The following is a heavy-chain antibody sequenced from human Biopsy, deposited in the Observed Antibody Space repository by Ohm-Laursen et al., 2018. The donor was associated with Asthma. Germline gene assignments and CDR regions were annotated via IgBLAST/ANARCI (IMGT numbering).Heavy chain of an antibody. J-gene: IGHJ5*02. CDR2: INTNSGGT. CDR1: GYTVTRYA. V-gene: IGHV1-2*02. D-gene: IGHD7-27*01. CDR3: ARGQKSPGDRWFDP. Sequence: GASVKVSCKASGYTVTRYAINWVRQAPGQGLEWMGWINTNSGGTNYAQKFQGRVTMTSDTSISTAYMELSRLRSDDTALYYCARGQKSPGDRWFDPWGQGTLVTVSS.